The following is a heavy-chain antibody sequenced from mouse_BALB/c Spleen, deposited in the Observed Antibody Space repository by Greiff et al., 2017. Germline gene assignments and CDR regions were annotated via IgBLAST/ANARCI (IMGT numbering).Heavy chain of an antibody. V-gene: IGHV1-7*01. CDR2: INPSTGYT. D-gene: IGHD2-13*01. Sequence: QVQLQQSGAELAKPGASVKMSCKASGYTFTSYWMHWVKQRPGQGLEWIGYINPSTGYTEYNQKFKDKATLTADKSSSTAYMQLSSLTSEDSAVYYCASGRLLDDWGQGTTLTVSS. J-gene: IGHJ2*01. CDR1: GYTFTSYW. CDR3: ASGRLLDD.